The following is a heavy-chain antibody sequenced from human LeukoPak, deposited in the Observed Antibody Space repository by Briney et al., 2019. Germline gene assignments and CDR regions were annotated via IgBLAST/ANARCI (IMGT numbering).Heavy chain of an antibody. CDR3: ARGVPHSGYDYYYYYYMDV. V-gene: IGHV4-59*01. J-gene: IGHJ6*03. CDR2: IYYGRRT. CDR1: GSSISSYD. Sequence: SEILSFTCTVSGSSISSYDWSWIRKPPGKGLEWIGYIYYGRRTTYNPSLNSRVTISVATSTTEFSLKRSSASAAHTAVYYTARGVPHSGYDYYYYYYMDVWGKGTTVTISS. D-gene: IGHD5-12*01.